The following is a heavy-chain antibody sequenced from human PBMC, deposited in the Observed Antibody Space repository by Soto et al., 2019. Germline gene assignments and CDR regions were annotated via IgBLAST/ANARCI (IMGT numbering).Heavy chain of an antibody. V-gene: IGHV3-48*01. CDR2: ISSSSSTI. D-gene: IGHD6-13*01. CDR3: ARGSRIAAAGFDF. CDR1: GFTFSSYS. J-gene: IGHJ4*02. Sequence: GGSLRLSCAASGFTFSSYSMNWVRQAPGKGLEWVSYISSSSSTIYYADSVKGRFTISRDNAKNSLYLQMNSLRAEDTAVYYCARGSRIAAAGFDFWGKGSLVLVAS.